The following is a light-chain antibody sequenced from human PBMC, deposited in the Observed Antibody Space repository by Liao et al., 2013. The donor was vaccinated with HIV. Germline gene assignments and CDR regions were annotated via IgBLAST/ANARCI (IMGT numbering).Light chain of an antibody. Sequence: SYELTQPPSVSVSPGQTASITCSGDKLGDKYASWYHQKPGQSPVLVIYQDSKRPSGIPERFSGSNSGNTATLTISGTQAMDEADYYCQAWDSSTAYYVFGTGTKVTVL. CDR3: QAWDSSTAYYV. J-gene: IGLJ1*01. CDR1: KLGDKY. V-gene: IGLV3-1*01. CDR2: QDS.